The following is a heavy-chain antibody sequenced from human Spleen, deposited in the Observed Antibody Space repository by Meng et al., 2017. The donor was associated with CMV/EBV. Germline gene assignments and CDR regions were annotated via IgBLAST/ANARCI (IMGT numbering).Heavy chain of an antibody. Sequence: GGTFSSYTISWGRQAPGQGLEWMGRIIPILGIANYAQKFQGRVTITADKSTGTAYMELSSLRSEDTAVYYCARDVYDFWSGHNWFDPWGQGTLVTVSS. V-gene: IGHV1-69*04. CDR1: GGTFSSYT. D-gene: IGHD3-3*01. J-gene: IGHJ5*02. CDR2: IIPILGIA. CDR3: ARDVYDFWSGHNWFDP.